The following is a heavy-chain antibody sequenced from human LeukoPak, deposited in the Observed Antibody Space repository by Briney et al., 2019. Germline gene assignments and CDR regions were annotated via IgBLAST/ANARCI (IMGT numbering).Heavy chain of an antibody. J-gene: IGHJ4*02. D-gene: IGHD6-19*01. CDR2: IYIGDTT. Sequence: GFLRLSCAASGFTVSSNYMSWVRQAPGKGLEWVSVIYIGDTTYFADSVKGRFTISRDNSKNTLDLQMNSLRAEDTAVYYCARRRSSGWYFDLWGQGTLITVSS. V-gene: IGHV3-53*01. CDR3: ARRRSSGWYFDL. CDR1: GFTVSSNY.